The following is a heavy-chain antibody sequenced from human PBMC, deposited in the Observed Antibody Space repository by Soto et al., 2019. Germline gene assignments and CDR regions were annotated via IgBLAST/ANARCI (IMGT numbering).Heavy chain of an antibody. CDR2: IYYSGST. CDR3: ARAQDVLRFLEGPGAYYYSYMDV. CDR1: GGSISSGGYY. V-gene: IGHV4-31*03. D-gene: IGHD3-3*01. Sequence: QVQLQESGPGLVKPSQTLSLTCTVSGGSISSGGYYWSWIRQHPGKGLEWIGYIYYSGSTYYNSSLKSRVTISVDTSKNQFSLKLSSVTAADTAVYYCARAQDVLRFLEGPGAYYYSYMDVWGKGTTVTVSS. J-gene: IGHJ6*03.